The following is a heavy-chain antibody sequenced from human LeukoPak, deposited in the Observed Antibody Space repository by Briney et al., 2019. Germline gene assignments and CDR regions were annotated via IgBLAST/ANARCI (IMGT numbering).Heavy chain of an antibody. CDR1: GFTFDDYA. J-gene: IGHJ6*03. CDR3: AKAPRGDYYYYIDV. V-gene: IGHV3-9*01. D-gene: IGHD3-10*01. CDR2: ISWNSGGI. Sequence: GGSLRLSCTASGFTFDDYAMHWVRQAPGKGLEWVSGISWNSGGIDYADSVKGRFTISRDNAKNSLYLQMNSLRAEDTALYYCAKAPRGDYYYYIDVWGKGTTVTISS.